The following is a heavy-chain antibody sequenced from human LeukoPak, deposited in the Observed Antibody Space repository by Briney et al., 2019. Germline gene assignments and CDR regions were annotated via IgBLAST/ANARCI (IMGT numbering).Heavy chain of an antibody. CDR3: ARTQPFGYNWNDALTNWFDP. CDR1: GYTFTSYG. V-gene: IGHV1-18*01. D-gene: IGHD1-1*01. J-gene: IGHJ5*02. Sequence: ASVKVSCKASGYTFTSYGISWVRQAPGQGLEWMGWISAYSGNTNYAQKLQGRVTMTTDTSTSTAYMELRSLRPDDTAVYYCARTQPFGYNWNDALTNWFDPWGQGTLVTVSS. CDR2: ISAYSGNT.